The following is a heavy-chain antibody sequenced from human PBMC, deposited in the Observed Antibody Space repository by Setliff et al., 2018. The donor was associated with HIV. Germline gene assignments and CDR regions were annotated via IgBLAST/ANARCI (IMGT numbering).Heavy chain of an antibody. D-gene: IGHD6-19*01. J-gene: IGHJ4*02. CDR1: GGSISSYY. CDR2: IYYSGST. CDR3: ARPPTRGYSSGWFLY. V-gene: IGHV4-59*08. Sequence: SETLSLTCTVSGGSISSYYWSWIRQPPGKGLEWIGYIYYSGSTNYNPSLKSRVTISVDTSKNQFSLKLSSVTAADTAVYYCARPPTRGYSSGWFLYWGQGTQVTVSS.